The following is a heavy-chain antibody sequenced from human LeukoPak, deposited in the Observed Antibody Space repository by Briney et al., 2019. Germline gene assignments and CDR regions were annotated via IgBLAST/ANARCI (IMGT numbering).Heavy chain of an antibody. CDR1: GFTFSSYS. D-gene: IGHD3-10*01. J-gene: IGHJ4*02. CDR3: ARDFRPYYYGSGSYYKGGDFDS. CDR2: ISSSSSYI. V-gene: IGHV3-21*01. Sequence: GGSLRLSCAASGFTFSSYSMNWVRQAPGKGLEWVSSISSSSSYIYYADSVKGRFTISRDNAKNSLYLQMNSLRAEDTAVYYCARDFRPYYYGSGSYYKGGDFDSWGQGTLVTVSS.